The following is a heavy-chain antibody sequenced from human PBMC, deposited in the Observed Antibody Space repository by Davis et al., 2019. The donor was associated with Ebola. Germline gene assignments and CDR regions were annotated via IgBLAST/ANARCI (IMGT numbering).Heavy chain of an antibody. D-gene: IGHD3-22*01. CDR2: IYYSGST. CDR3: ARDRDSSGYYAFDY. J-gene: IGHJ4*02. V-gene: IGHV4-61*01. CDR1: GGSVSSGSYY. Sequence: PSETLSLTCTVSGGSVSSGSYYWSWIRQPPGKGLEWIGYIYYSGSTNYNPSLKSRVTISVDTSKNQFSLKLSSVTAADTAVYYCARDRDSSGYYAFDYWGQGTLVTVSS.